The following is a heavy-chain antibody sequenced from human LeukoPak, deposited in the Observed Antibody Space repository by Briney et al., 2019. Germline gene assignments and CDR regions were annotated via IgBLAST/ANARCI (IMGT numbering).Heavy chain of an antibody. J-gene: IGHJ4*02. CDR2: ISGSSGST. CDR3: AKDTPVGYYCGSGSYFDY. Sequence: PGGSLRLFCAASGFTFSYYAMNWVRRAPGKGLECVSTISGSSGSTYYADSPKGRFTISRDNSKNTLYLQMKSRRADDAAVYYCAKDTPVGYYCGSGSYFDYWGQGTLVTVSS. CDR1: GFTFSYYA. D-gene: IGHD3-10*01. V-gene: IGHV3-23*01.